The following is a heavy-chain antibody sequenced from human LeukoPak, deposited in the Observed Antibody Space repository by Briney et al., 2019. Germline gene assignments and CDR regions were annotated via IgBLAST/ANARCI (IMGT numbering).Heavy chain of an antibody. CDR3: ARGPDRDYYDSSGYYYFDY. CDR2: IYPGDSDT. Sequence: GESLKISCRGSGYSFTTYWIGWVRQMPGKGLEWMGIIYPGDSDTLYSPSFQGQVTISADKSISTAYLQWSSLKASDTAMYYCARGPDRDYYDSSGYYYFDYWGQGTLVTVSS. D-gene: IGHD3-22*01. J-gene: IGHJ4*02. CDR1: GYSFTTYW. V-gene: IGHV5-51*01.